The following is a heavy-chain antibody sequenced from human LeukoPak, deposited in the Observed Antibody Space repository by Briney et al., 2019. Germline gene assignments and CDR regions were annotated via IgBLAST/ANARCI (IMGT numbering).Heavy chain of an antibody. D-gene: IGHD2-2*02. Sequence: PSETLSLTCTVSGGSISSGGYYWSWIRQPPGKGLEWIGYIDHSGSTYYNPSLKSRVTISVDRSKNQFSLKLSSVTAADTAVYYCARADGGIVVVPAAIPVHIDYWGQGTLVTLSS. V-gene: IGHV4-30-2*01. CDR2: IDHSGST. J-gene: IGHJ4*02. CDR3: ARADGGIVVVPAAIPVHIDY. CDR1: GGSISSGGYY.